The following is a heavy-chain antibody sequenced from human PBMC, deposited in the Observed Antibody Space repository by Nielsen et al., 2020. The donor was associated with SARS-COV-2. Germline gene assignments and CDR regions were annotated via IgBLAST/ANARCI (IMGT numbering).Heavy chain of an antibody. CDR3: AKVAGYSSGWADY. Sequence: GGSLRLSCAASGFKFSSYDMHWVRQATGKGLEWVSSIDSSGYTYYAGSVKGRFTISRDNAKNSLYLQMNSLRAEDTALYYCAKVAGYSSGWADYWGQGTLVTVSS. CDR1: GFKFSSYD. CDR2: IDSSGYT. D-gene: IGHD6-19*01. V-gene: IGHV3-13*04. J-gene: IGHJ4*02.